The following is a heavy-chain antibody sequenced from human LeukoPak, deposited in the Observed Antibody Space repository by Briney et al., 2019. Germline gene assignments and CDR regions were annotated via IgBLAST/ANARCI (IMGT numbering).Heavy chain of an antibody. V-gene: IGHV4-61*01. CDR2: IYYSGST. D-gene: IGHD3-16*01. Sequence: KPSETLSLTCTVSGGSVSSGSYYWSWIRKPPGKGLEWIGYIYYSGSTNYNPSLKSRVTISVDTSKSQFSLKLSSVTAADTAVYYCARDTTPTGDDAFDIWGQGTMVTVSS. J-gene: IGHJ3*02. CDR1: GGSVSSGSYY. CDR3: ARDTTPTGDDAFDI.